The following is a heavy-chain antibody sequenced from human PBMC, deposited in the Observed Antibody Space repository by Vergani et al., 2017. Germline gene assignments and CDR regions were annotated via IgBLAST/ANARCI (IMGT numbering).Heavy chain of an antibody. D-gene: IGHD3-22*01. CDR1: GYSISSGYY. CDR2: IYHSGST. Sequence: QVQLQESGPGLVKPSETLSLTCAVSGYSISSGYYWGWIRQPPGKGLEWIGSIYHSGSTYYNPSLKSRVTISVDQSKNQFSLKLSSVTAADTAVYYCARPSYYYDSSGFDAFDIWGQGTMVTVSS. CDR3: ARPSYYYDSSGFDAFDI. J-gene: IGHJ3*02. V-gene: IGHV4-38-2*01.